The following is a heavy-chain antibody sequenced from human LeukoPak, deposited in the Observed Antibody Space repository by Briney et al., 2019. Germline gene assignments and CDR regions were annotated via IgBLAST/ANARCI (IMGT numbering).Heavy chain of an antibody. CDR2: INHRGST. CDR1: GASFSGYY. J-gene: IGHJ5*02. CDR3: ARGRTYYDILTGQGRRGYWFDP. Sequence: SETLSLTCAVYGASFSGYYWSWIRQPPGKGLEWIGEINHRGSTNYNPSLKSRVTISVDTSKNQFSLKLSSVTAADTAVYYCARGRTYYDILTGQGRRGYWFDPWGQGTLVTVSS. V-gene: IGHV4-34*01. D-gene: IGHD3-9*01.